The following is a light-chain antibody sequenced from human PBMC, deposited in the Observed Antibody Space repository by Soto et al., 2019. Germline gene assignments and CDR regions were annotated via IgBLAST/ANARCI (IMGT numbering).Light chain of an antibody. J-gene: IGLJ3*02. CDR2: DVS. V-gene: IGLV2-14*01. CDR3: SSYTRSSTWV. CDR1: SSDVGGYNY. Sequence: QSALTQPASVSGSPGQSITISFTGTSSDVGGYNYVSWYQQHPGKAPKLMIYDVSNRPSGVSNRFSGSKSGNTASLTISGLQAEDVADYYCSSYTRSSTWVFGGGTQVTVL.